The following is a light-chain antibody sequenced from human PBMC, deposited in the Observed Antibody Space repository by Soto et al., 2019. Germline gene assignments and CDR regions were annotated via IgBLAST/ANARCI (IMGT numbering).Light chain of an antibody. Sequence: QSVLTQHASVSGSPGQSITISCTGTSSDVGGYSYVSWYQQHPGKAPKLMIYDDTNRPSGVSNRFSGSKSGNAASLTISGLRAEDEADYYCSSYTSISTYVFGTGTKVNVL. V-gene: IGLV2-14*01. CDR3: SSYTSISTYV. CDR2: DDT. J-gene: IGLJ1*01. CDR1: SSDVGGYSY.